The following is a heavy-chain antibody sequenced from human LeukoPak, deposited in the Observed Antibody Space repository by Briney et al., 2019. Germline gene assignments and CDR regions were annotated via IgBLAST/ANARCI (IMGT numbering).Heavy chain of an antibody. CDR2: IRQDGGDK. Sequence: PGGALRLSRAASSFTFTSFLLRWVGPAAGKGLEWVANIRQDGGDKQYADSVKGRFTMSRDSAKKTVYLQLNSLRAEDTAVYYCARDRPGGYFDDWGQGTLVTVSS. CDR1: SFTFTSFL. J-gene: IGHJ4*02. V-gene: IGHV3-7*04. D-gene: IGHD3-16*01. CDR3: ARDRPGGYFDD.